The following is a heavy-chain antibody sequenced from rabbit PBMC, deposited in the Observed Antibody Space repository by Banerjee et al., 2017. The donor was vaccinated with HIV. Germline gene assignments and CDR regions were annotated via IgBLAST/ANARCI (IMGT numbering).Heavy chain of an antibody. Sequence: QPLEESGGDLVKPGASLTLTCTASGFSFSNKYVMCWVRQAPGKGLEWIACINTSSGNTVYASWAKGRFTISKTSSTTVTLQMTSLTAADTATYFCARDIGAAGYGWGLWGQGTLVTVS. CDR3: ARDIGAAGYGWGL. CDR2: INTSSGNT. J-gene: IGHJ4*01. D-gene: IGHD6-1*01. V-gene: IGHV1S40*01. CDR1: GFSFSNKYV.